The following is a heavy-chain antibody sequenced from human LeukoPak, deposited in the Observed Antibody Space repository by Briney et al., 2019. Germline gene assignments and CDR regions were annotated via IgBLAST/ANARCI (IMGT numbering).Heavy chain of an antibody. Sequence: GGSLRLSCAASGFTLNSYLMSWVRQAPGRGLEWVANIKKDGSEESYLDSVKGGVTVSRDNAKNSLFLQMNSLRGEDTAVYYCARSNPNRNALDLWGQGTMVTICS. CDR1: GFTLNSYL. J-gene: IGHJ3*01. CDR2: IKKDGSEE. V-gene: IGHV3-7*01. D-gene: IGHD1-14*01. CDR3: ARSNPNRNALDL.